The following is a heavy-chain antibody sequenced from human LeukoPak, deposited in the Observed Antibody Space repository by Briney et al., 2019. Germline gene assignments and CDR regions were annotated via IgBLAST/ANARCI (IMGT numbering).Heavy chain of an antibody. CDR3: ARDYGSGSPSHYYYYYMDV. CDR1: GYTFTTYG. V-gene: IGHV1-18*01. CDR2: ISAYNGNT. J-gene: IGHJ6*03. D-gene: IGHD3-10*01. Sequence: ASVKVSCKASGYTFTTYGSSWVRQAPGQGLEWMGWISAYNGNTNYAQKLQGRVTMTTDTSTSTAYMELRSLRSDDTAVYYCARDYGSGSPSHYYYYYMDVWGKGTTVTISS.